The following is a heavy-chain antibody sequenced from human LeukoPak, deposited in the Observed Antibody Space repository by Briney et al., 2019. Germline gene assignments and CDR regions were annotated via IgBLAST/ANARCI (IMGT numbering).Heavy chain of an antibody. D-gene: IGHD3-10*01. J-gene: IGHJ4*02. CDR3: ARYGSGSYPYYFDY. CDR2: ISSASNTI. V-gene: IGHV3-48*01. Sequence: PGGSLRLSCAASGFTFSSYSMNWVRQAPGKGLEWVSYISSASNTIYYADSVKGRFTISRDNAKNSLYLQMNSLRAEDTAMYYCARYGSGSYPYYFDYWGQGTLVTVSS. CDR1: GFTFSSYS.